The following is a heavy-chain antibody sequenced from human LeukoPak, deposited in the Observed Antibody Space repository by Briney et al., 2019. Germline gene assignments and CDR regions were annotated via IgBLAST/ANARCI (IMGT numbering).Heavy chain of an antibody. D-gene: IGHD3-16*01. CDR2: IYYSGST. CDR3: ARSSGLGGELARGGFDY. CDR1: GFTFSSNSM. V-gene: IGHV4-39*07. J-gene: IGHJ4*02. Sequence: PGGSLRLSCAASGFTFSSNSMNWVRQPPGKGLEWIGSIYYSGSTYYNPSLKSRVTISVDTSKNQFSLKLSSVTAADTAVYYCARSSGLGGELARGGFDYWGQGTLVTVSS.